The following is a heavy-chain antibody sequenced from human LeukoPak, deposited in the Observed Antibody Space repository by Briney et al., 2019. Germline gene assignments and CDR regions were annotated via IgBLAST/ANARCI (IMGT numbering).Heavy chain of an antibody. V-gene: IGHV4-59*01. CDR2: IYYSRST. J-gene: IGHJ4*02. Sequence: PSETLSLTCTVSGGSISSYYWSWIRQPPGKGLEWIGYIYYSRSTNYNPSLKSRVTISVDTSKNQFSLKLSSVTAADTAVYYCARDSVGYTFDYWGQGTLVTVSS. CDR3: ARDSVGYTFDY. D-gene: IGHD5-18*01. CDR1: GGSISSYY.